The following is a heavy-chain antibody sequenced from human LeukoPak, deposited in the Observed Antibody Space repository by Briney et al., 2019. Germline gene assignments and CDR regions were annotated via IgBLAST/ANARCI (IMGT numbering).Heavy chain of an antibody. J-gene: IGHJ4*02. CDR1: GGSISSSSYY. CDR3: ARFNYGDPDDY. Sequence: SETLSLTCTVSGGSISSSSYYWGWIRQPPGKGLDWIGSIYYSGSTYYNPSLKSRVTISVDTSKNQFSLKLSSVTAADTAVYYCARFNYGDPDDYWGQGTLVTVSS. CDR2: IYYSGST. V-gene: IGHV4-39*01. D-gene: IGHD4-17*01.